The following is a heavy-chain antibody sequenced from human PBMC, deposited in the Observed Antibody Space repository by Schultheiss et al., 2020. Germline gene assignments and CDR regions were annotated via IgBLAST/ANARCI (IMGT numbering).Heavy chain of an antibody. V-gene: IGHV3-48*04. D-gene: IGHD1-26*01. CDR3: ARPDSGSLDY. J-gene: IGHJ4*02. CDR1: GFTFSSYG. Sequence: GGSLRLSCAASGFTFSSYGMHWVRQAPGKGLEWVSYISSSGSTIYYADSVKGRFTISRDNAKNSLYLQMNSLRAEDTAVYYCARPDSGSLDYWGQGTLVTVSS. CDR2: ISSSGSTI.